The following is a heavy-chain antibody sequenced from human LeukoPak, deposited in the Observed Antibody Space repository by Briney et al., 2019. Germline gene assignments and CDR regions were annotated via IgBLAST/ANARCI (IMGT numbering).Heavy chain of an antibody. V-gene: IGHV1-18*01. CDR2: ISAYNGNT. J-gene: IGHJ4*02. CDR1: GYTFTSYG. Sequence: GASVKVSCKASGYTFTSYGISWVRQAPGQGLEWMGWISAYNGNTNYAQKLQGRVTMTTDTSTSTAYMELRSLRSDDTAVYYCARGRLDYYDSSGYYPPDCWGQGTLVTVSS. D-gene: IGHD3-22*01. CDR3: ARGRLDYYDSSGYYPPDC.